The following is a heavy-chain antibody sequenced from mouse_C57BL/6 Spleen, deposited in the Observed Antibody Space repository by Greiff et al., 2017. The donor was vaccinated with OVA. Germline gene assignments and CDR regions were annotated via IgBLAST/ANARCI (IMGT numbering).Heavy chain of an antibody. CDR1: GYTFTSYW. V-gene: IGHV1-50*01. J-gene: IGHJ3*01. Sequence: VQLQHPGAELVKPGASVKLSCKASGYTFTSYWMQWVKQRPGQGLEWIGEIDPSDSYTNYNPKFKGKATLTVDTSSSTAYMPLSSLTSEDSAVYYCARTHYYGSSPGWFAYWGQVTLVTVSA. CDR2: IDPSDSYT. D-gene: IGHD1-1*01. CDR3: ARTHYYGSSPGWFAY.